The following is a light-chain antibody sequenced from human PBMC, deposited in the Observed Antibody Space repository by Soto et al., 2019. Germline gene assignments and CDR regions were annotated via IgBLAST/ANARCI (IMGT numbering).Light chain of an antibody. V-gene: IGKV1-33*01. Sequence: DVRITHSPSAVSASVLYRITLTCRASQTIHSYLHWYQFKPGKAPQLLIQSASSLHSGVPSRFSGSGSGTDFTFTISSLQPEDIATYYCQQYDNLPLTFGGGTKVDI. CDR2: SAS. J-gene: IGKJ4*01. CDR1: QTIHSY. CDR3: QQYDNLPLT.